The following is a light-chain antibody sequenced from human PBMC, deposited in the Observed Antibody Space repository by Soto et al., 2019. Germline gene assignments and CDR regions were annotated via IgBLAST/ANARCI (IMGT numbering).Light chain of an antibody. Sequence: QSVLTQSPSASASLGASVKLTCTLSSGHSNYAIAWHQQQPEKGPRYLMKLNSDGSHSEGDGIPDRFSGSSSGAERYLTISSLQSEDEADYYCQTWGTAGIVVFGGGTKLTVL. J-gene: IGLJ2*01. CDR2: LNSDGSH. CDR3: QTWGTAGIVV. CDR1: SGHSNYA. V-gene: IGLV4-69*01.